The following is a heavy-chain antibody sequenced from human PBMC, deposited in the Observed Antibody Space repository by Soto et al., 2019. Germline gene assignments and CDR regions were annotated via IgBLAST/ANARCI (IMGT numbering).Heavy chain of an antibody. D-gene: IGHD3-9*01. J-gene: IGHJ6*02. CDR3: ARAPYDILTGYSVNDYYYYGMDV. Sequence: PGESLKISCKGSGYSFTSYWIGWVRQMPGKGLEWMGIIYPGDSDTRYSPSFQGQVTISADKSISTAYLQWSSLKASDTAMYYCARAPYDILTGYSVNDYYYYGMDVWGQGTTLTVSS. CDR1: GYSFTSYW. V-gene: IGHV5-51*01. CDR2: IYPGDSDT.